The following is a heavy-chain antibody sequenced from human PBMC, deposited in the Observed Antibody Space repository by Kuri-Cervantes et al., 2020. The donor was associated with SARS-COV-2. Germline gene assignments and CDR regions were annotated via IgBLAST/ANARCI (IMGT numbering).Heavy chain of an antibody. CDR3: ARAYGLLRYIYYMDV. CDR2: VNHRGET. Sequence: ESLKISCAYYGEAFSGYYWNWIRQSPGRGLEWIGEVNHRGETNYNPSLKSRVSISVDTSNNQFSLHLSSVTAADTAVYHCARAYGLLRYIYYMDVWGKGTTVTVSS. CDR1: GEAFSGYY. D-gene: IGHD3-9*01. V-gene: IGHV4-34*01. J-gene: IGHJ6*03.